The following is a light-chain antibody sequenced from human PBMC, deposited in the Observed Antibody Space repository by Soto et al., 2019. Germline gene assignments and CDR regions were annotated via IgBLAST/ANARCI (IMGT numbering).Light chain of an antibody. CDR1: QGISNS. J-gene: IGKJ4*01. Sequence: DIQLTQSPSFLSASVGDRVTITCRASQGISNSLAWYQQKPGKAPKLLIYAASTLQGGVPSRFSGSGSGTEFTVTISSLQPEDFATFYCQQLNSPLTFGGGTKVEIK. CDR3: QQLNSPLT. CDR2: AAS. V-gene: IGKV1-9*01.